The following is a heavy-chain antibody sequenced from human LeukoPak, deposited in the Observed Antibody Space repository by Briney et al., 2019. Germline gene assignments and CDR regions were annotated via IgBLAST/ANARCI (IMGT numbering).Heavy chain of an antibody. CDR2: IYPGDSDT. CDR3: ATPYPREYCSSTTCYFNY. J-gene: IGHJ4*02. D-gene: IGHD2-2*01. Sequence: GESLKISCKGSGYSFTSYWIGWLRQMPGKGLEWMGIIYPGDSDTRYSPSFQGQVTISADKSISTAYLQWSSLKASDSAMYYCATPYPREYCSSTTCYFNYWGQGTLVTVSS. CDR1: GYSFTSYW. V-gene: IGHV5-51*01.